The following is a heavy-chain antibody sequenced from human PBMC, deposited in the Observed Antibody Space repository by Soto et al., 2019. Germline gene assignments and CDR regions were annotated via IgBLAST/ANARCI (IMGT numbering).Heavy chain of an antibody. D-gene: IGHD2-8*01. CDR3: ARDVSCTNGVCTSLYYFDY. CDR1: GFTFGSYA. V-gene: IGHV3-30-3*01. CDR2: ISYDGSNK. J-gene: IGHJ4*02. Sequence: GGSLRLSCAASGFTFGSYAMHWVRQAPGKGLEWVAVISYDGSNKYYADSVKGRFTISRDNSKNTLYLQMNSLRAKDTAVYYCARDVSCTNGVCTSLYYFDYWGQGTLVTVSS.